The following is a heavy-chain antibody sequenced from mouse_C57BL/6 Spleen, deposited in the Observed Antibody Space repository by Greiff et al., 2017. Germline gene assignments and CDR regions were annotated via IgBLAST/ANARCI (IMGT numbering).Heavy chain of an antibody. CDR2: ISSGGDYI. D-gene: IGHD1-1*01. CDR1: GFTFSSYA. J-gene: IGHJ1*03. CDR3: TRGLYYGSSYWYFDV. Sequence: EVKVIESGEGLVKPGGSLKLSCAASGFTFSSYAMSWVRQTPEKRLEWVAYISSGGDYIYYADTVKGRFTISRDNARNTLYLQMSSLKSEDTAMYYCTRGLYYGSSYWYFDVWGTGTTVTVSS. V-gene: IGHV5-9-1*02.